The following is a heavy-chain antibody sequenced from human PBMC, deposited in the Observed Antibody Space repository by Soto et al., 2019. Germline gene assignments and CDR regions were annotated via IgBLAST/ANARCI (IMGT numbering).Heavy chain of an antibody. CDR1: GFTFINYA. J-gene: IGHJ4*02. CDR3: AKRPASIITFDY. CDR2: ISGNGGST. D-gene: IGHD2-2*01. V-gene: IGHV3-23*01. Sequence: EVQLLDSGGGLVQPGGSLRLSCAASGFTFINYAMSWFRQAPGKGLEWVSTISGNGGSTYYADSVKGRFTISRDNSKNMLFLQIHSLREDDSAVYYCAKRPASIITFDYWGQRTPVTVSS.